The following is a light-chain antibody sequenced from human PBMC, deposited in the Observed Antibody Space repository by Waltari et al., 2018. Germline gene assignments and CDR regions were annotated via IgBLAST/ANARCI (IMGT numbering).Light chain of an antibody. CDR1: TGAVTSGHF. CDR3: LLSYGDVRV. Sequence: QAVVTQEPSLTVSPGGTVTLTCGSSTGAVTSGHFPYWFQQKAGQARMTLIYDIGKKHSWTPARFSGSLLGGKAALTLSGAQPEDEADYYCLLSYGDVRVFGGGTKLTVV. J-gene: IGLJ2*01. V-gene: IGLV7-46*01. CDR2: DIG.